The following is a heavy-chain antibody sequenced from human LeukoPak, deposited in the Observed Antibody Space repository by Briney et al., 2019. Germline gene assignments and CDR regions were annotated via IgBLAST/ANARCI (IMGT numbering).Heavy chain of an antibody. V-gene: IGHV3-74*01. CDR2: INSDGSST. Sequence: GGSLRLSCAASGFTFSSYWMHWVRQAPGKGLVWVSRINSDGSSTSYADSVKGRFTISRDNAKNTLYLQMNSLRAEDTAVYYCARVGLRFSKYYFEYWGQGTLVTVSS. CDR1: GFTFSSYW. D-gene: IGHD3-3*01. J-gene: IGHJ4*02. CDR3: ARVGLRFSKYYFEY.